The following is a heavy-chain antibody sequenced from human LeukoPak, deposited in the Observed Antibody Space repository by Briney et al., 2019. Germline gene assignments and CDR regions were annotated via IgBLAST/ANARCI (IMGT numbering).Heavy chain of an antibody. Sequence: GGSLRLSCAASGFTFSSYAMSWVRQAPGKGLEWVSAISGSGGSTYYADSVKGRFTISRDNSKNTLYLQMNSLRAEDTAVYYCARALSADDYENYYYGMDVWGQGTTVTVSS. CDR3: ARALSADDYENYYYGMDV. J-gene: IGHJ6*02. V-gene: IGHV3-23*01. CDR1: GFTFSSYA. CDR2: ISGSGGST. D-gene: IGHD4-17*01.